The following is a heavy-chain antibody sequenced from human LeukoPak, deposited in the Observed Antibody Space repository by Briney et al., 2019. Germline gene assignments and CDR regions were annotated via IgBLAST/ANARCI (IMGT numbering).Heavy chain of an antibody. CDR3: ARQGSGIGTAAGTVTPYYYYYGMDV. Sequence: GESLKISCKGSGYSFTNYWIGWVRHMPGKGLEWMGIIYPGDSDTRYSPSFQGQVTISADKSISTAYLQWSSLKASDTAMYYCARQGSGIGTAAGTVTPYYYYYGMDVWRQGTRSPSP. CDR2: IYPGDSDT. D-gene: IGHD6-13*01. V-gene: IGHV5-51*01. J-gene: IGHJ6*02. CDR1: GYSFTNYW.